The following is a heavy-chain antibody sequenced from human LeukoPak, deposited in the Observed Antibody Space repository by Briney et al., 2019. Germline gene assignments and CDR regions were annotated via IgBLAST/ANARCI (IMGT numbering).Heavy chain of an antibody. CDR3: AKEAAVEMATITWYFDY. CDR2: ITYRGSNK. CDR1: GFTFSSYG. D-gene: IGHD5-24*01. J-gene: IGHJ4*02. V-gene: IGHV3-30*18. Sequence: GRSLRLSCAASGFTFSSYGMHRVPQAPGQGLEGVAVITYRGSNKYYVDSVKGRFTVSRENSKSTLYLQMNSLRPEDTAVYYCAKEAAVEMATITWYFDYCGQGTLVTVSS.